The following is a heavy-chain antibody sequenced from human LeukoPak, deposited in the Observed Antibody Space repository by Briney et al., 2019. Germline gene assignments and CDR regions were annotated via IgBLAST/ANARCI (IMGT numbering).Heavy chain of an antibody. D-gene: IGHD2-15*01. CDR3: ARVLETDCRGGSCYSGLDY. CDR2: ISRTGSYI. CDR1: GFTFSSYN. Sequence: GGSLRLFCAASGFTFSSYNMNWVRQAPGRGLEWLSSISRTGSYIYYADSVKGRFTISRDNAQNSLYLQMNSLRVEDTAVYYCARVLETDCRGGSCYSGLDYWGQGTLVTVSS. J-gene: IGHJ4*02. V-gene: IGHV3-21*01.